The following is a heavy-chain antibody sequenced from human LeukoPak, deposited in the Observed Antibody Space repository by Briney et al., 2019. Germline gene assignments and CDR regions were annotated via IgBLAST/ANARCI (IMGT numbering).Heavy chain of an antibody. Sequence: GGSLRLSCAASGFTFSNAWMSWVRQAPGRGLEWVGRIKSKTDGGTTDYAAPVKGRFTISRDDSKNTLYLQMNSLKTEDTAVYYCTTDLSVGAIDSFDPWGQGTLVTVSS. D-gene: IGHD2-21*01. J-gene: IGHJ5*02. CDR3: TTDLSVGAIDSFDP. CDR2: IKSKTDGGTT. V-gene: IGHV3-15*01. CDR1: GFTFSNAW.